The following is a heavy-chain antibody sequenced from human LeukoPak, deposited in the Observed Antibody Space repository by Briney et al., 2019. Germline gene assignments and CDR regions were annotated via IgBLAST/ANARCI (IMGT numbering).Heavy chain of an antibody. V-gene: IGHV4-39*07. J-gene: IGHJ4*02. Sequence: SETLSLTRTVSGGSISSSSYYWGWIRQPPGKGLEWIGSIYYSGSTYYNPSLKSRVTISVDTSKNQFSLKLSSVTAADTAVYYCAKLSHYYDSSGYTYYFDYWGQGTLVTVSS. CDR3: AKLSHYYDSSGYTYYFDY. CDR2: IYYSGST. CDR1: GGSISSSSYY. D-gene: IGHD3-22*01.